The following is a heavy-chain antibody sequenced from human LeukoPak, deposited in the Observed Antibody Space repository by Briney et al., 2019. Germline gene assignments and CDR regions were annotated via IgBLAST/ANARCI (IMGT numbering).Heavy chain of an antibody. CDR2: ISAYNGNT. Sequence: ASVRVSCKAFGYTFTSYGISWVRQAPGQGLEWMGWISAYNGNTNYAQKLQGRVTMTTDTSTSTAYMELRSLRSDDTAVYYCARAQPLGVYKSWGQGTLVTVSS. J-gene: IGHJ4*02. CDR3: ARAQPLGVYKS. V-gene: IGHV1-18*01. CDR1: GYTFTSYG. D-gene: IGHD6-13*01.